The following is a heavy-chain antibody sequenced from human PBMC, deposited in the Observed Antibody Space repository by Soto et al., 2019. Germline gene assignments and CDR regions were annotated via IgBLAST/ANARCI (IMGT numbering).Heavy chain of an antibody. D-gene: IGHD3-3*01. J-gene: IGHJ6*02. Sequence: PGGSLRLSCEVSGFTFSNYLMHWIRQGPVMGLVWLSRINIDGSTTTYADSVKGRFTISRDNAKNTVYLQMNSLRGEDTAVYYCARGYDFWSGFYYYAMDVWGLGTTVTVSS. V-gene: IGHV3-74*03. CDR3: ARGYDFWSGFYYYAMDV. CDR1: GFTFSNYL. CDR2: INIDGSTT.